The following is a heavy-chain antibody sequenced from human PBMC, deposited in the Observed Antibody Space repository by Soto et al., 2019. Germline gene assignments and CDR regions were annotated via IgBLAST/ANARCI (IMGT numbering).Heavy chain of an antibody. J-gene: IGHJ6*02. Sequence: GASVKVSCKASGYTFTSYGISWVRQAPGQGLEWMGWISAYNGNTNYAQKLQGRVTMTTDTSTSTAYMELRSLRSDDTAVYYCARGFLGYNWNYAERDYYYYGMDVWGQGTTATVSS. CDR1: GYTFTSYG. D-gene: IGHD1-7*01. CDR2: ISAYNGNT. V-gene: IGHV1-18*01. CDR3: ARGFLGYNWNYAERDYYYYGMDV.